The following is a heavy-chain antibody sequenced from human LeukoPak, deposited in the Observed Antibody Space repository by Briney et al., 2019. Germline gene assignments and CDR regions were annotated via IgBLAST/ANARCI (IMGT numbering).Heavy chain of an antibody. D-gene: IGHD5-18*01. Sequence: GGSLRLSCEASGFSFSAAWMNWVRQAPGKGLEWVSYISSSGSTIYYADSVKGRFTISRDNAKNSLYLQMNSLRAEDTAVYYCARDGGYSYGYFPDAFDIWGQGTMVTVSS. J-gene: IGHJ3*02. CDR3: ARDGGYSYGYFPDAFDI. V-gene: IGHV3-48*03. CDR2: ISSSGSTI. CDR1: GFSFSAAW.